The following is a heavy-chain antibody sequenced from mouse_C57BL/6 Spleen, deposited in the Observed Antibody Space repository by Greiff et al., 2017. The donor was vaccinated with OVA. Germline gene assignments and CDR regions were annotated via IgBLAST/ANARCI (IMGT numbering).Heavy chain of an antibody. Sequence: QVQLKESGPELVKPGASVKISCKASGYAFSSSWMNWVKQRPGKGLEWIGRIYPGDGDTNYNGKFKGKATLTADKSSSTAYLQLSILTSEDSAVYFCALASSGYNYFDYWGQGTTLTVSS. CDR3: ALASSGYNYFDY. CDR2: IYPGDGDT. V-gene: IGHV1-82*01. J-gene: IGHJ2*01. CDR1: GYAFSSSW. D-gene: IGHD3-2*02.